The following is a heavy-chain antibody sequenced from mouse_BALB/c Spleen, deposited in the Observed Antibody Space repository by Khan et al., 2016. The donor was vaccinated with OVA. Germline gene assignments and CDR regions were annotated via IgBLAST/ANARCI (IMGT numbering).Heavy chain of an antibody. D-gene: IGHD2-12*01. J-gene: IGHJ4*01. Sequence: EVQLQESGPGLVKPSQSLSLTCTVTGYSITSAYALNWIRPFPGNKLEWMGYISSTGRPSYTPSLKSRISLTRDTSTTPFFLQLQSVTTEDTATDNCARSRYYSYGYAVDIWGRGTSVTVAS. V-gene: IGHV3-2*02. CDR1: GYSITSAYA. CDR2: ISSTGRP. CDR3: ARSRYYSYGYAVDI.